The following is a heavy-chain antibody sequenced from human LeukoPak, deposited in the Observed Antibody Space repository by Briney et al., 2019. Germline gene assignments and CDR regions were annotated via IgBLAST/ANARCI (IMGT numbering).Heavy chain of an antibody. CDR3: ARPRDGYNFGAFVM. V-gene: IGHV4-59*08. CDR1: GGSISNHY. D-gene: IGHD5-24*01. J-gene: IGHJ3*02. Sequence: SETLSLTCTVSGGSISNHYWSWIRQAPGKGLEWIGNIFYSGSTNYNPSLKGRVTISVDTSKNQFSLKLSSVTAADTAVYYCARPRDGYNFGAFVMWGQGTLVTVSS. CDR2: IFYSGST.